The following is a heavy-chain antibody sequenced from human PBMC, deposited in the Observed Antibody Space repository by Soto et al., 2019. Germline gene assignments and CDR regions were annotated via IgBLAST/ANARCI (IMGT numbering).Heavy chain of an antibody. J-gene: IGHJ4*02. V-gene: IGHV4-39*01. Sequence: XXTLSLPCTVSGGSISSSSYYWGFIRQPPGKGLELIGSIYYSGSTYYNPSLKSRVTISVDTSKNQFSLKLSSVTAADTAVYYCARQWSGTLYYFDYWGQGTLVTVSS. CDR2: IYYSGST. CDR3: ARQWSGTLYYFDY. CDR1: GGSISSSSYY. D-gene: IGHD3-3*01.